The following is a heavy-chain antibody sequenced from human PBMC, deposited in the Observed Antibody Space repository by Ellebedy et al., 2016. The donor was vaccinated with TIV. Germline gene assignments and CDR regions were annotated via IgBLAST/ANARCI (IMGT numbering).Heavy chain of an antibody. V-gene: IGHV4-59*08. CDR1: GGSISSYY. D-gene: IGHD6-19*01. J-gene: IGHJ4*02. CDR3: ARQENSSGWYYIFDY. CDR2: IYYSGST. Sequence: MPSETLSLTCTVTGGSISSYYWSWIRQPPGKGLEWIGYIYYSGSTNYNPSLKSRVTISVDTSKNQVSLKLSSVTAADTAVYYCARQENSSGWYYIFDYWGQGTLVTVSS.